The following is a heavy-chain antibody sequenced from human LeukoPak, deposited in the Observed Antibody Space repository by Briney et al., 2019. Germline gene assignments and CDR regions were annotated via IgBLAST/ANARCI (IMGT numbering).Heavy chain of an antibody. J-gene: IGHJ4*02. Sequence: SETLSLTCAVSGASITSYFWSWIRLPPGKGLEWIGFIYDSGTTNYNPSLKSRVTMSLDTSKNHLSLKLTSVTAADTAVYYCTRENAAFSPFGYWGQGTLGTV. CDR3: TRENAAFSPFGY. D-gene: IGHD6-25*01. CDR1: GASITSYF. V-gene: IGHV4-59*12. CDR2: IYDSGTT.